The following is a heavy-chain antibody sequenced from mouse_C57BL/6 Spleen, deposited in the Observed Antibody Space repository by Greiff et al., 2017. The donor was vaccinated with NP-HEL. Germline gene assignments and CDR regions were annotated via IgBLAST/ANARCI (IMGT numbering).Heavy chain of an antibody. CDR3: ARDGRAMDC. Sequence: VKLQESGAELARPGASVKLSCKASGYTFTSYGISWVKQSTGQGLERIGEIYPRSGNTYYKEKFKGETTLTADKSSSTAYMELRSLEAEDSAVYFYARDGRAMDCWGQGTSVTVSS. CDR1: GYTFTSYG. CDR2: IYPRSGNT. J-gene: IGHJ4*01. D-gene: IGHD1-1*01. V-gene: IGHV1-81*01.